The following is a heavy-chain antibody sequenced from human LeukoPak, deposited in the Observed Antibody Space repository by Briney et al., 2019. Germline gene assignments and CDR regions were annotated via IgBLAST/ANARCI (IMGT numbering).Heavy chain of an antibody. CDR1: GGSISSGGYS. CDR3: ARSPYDFWSGYYYFDY. CDR2: IYHSGST. Sequence: SQTLSLTCAVSGGSISSGGYSWSWIRQPPGKGLEWIGYIYHSGSTYYNPSLKSRVTISVDRSKNQFSLKLSSVTAADTAVYYCARSPYDFWSGYYYFDYWGQGILVTVSS. D-gene: IGHD3-3*01. J-gene: IGHJ4*02. V-gene: IGHV4-30-2*01.